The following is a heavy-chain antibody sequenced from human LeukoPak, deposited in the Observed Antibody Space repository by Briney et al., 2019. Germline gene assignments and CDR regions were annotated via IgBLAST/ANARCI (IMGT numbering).Heavy chain of an antibody. J-gene: IGHJ5*02. D-gene: IGHD6-13*01. CDR1: GYTFTSYD. V-gene: IGHV1-8*01. Sequence: ASVKVSCKASGYTFTSYDINWVRQATGQGLEWMGWMNPNSGKTGYAQKFQSRVTMTRSTSISTAYMELSSLRSEDTAVYYCARDYSSWYVALAFDPWGQGTLVTVSS. CDR2: MNPNSGKT. CDR3: ARDYSSWYVALAFDP.